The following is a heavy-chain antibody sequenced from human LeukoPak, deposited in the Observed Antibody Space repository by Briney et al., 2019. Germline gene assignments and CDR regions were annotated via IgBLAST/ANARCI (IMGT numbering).Heavy chain of an antibody. CDR1: GGSISSYY. V-gene: IGHV4-59*01. Sequence: SETLSLTCTVSGGSISSYYWSWIRQPPGKGLEWIGYIYYSGSTNYNPSLKSRVTISVDTSKNQFSLKLSSVTAADTAVDYCARVGYDSSGYYYAGFDYWGQGTLVTVSS. CDR3: ARVGYDSSGYYYAGFDY. D-gene: IGHD3-22*01. CDR2: IYYSGST. J-gene: IGHJ4*02.